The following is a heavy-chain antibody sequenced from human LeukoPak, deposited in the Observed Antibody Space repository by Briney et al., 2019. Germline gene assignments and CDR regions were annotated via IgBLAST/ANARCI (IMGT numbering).Heavy chain of an antibody. CDR3: ARDKALMLRGVIIRENYYYYMDV. CDR2: IKQDGSEK. D-gene: IGHD3-10*01. CDR1: GFTFRSHW. J-gene: IGHJ6*03. V-gene: IGHV3-7*01. Sequence: TGGSLRLSCAASGFTFRSHWMSWVRQAPGKGLEWVANIKQDGSEKYFVDSVKGRFTISRDNAKNSLYLQMNSLRAEDTAVYYCARDKALMLRGVIIRENYYYYMDVWGKGTTVTISS.